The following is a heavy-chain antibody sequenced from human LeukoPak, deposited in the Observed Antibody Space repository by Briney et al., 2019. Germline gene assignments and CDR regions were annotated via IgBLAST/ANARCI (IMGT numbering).Heavy chain of an antibody. Sequence: PGGSLRLSCAASGFTFSDCYMSWLRQAPGKGLEWVSSVTSSGSAIFYADSVKGRFTISRDNSKNTLYLQMNSLRAEDTAVYYCARQSVYDSSGYYYFNYYFDYWGQGTLVTVSS. D-gene: IGHD3-22*01. CDR2: VTSSGSAI. V-gene: IGHV3-11*01. CDR1: GFTFSDCY. J-gene: IGHJ4*02. CDR3: ARQSVYDSSGYYYFNYYFDY.